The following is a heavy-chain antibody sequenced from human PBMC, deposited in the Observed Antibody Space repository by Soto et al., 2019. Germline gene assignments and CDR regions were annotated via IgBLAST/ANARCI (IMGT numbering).Heavy chain of an antibody. Sequence: PSETLSLTCSVSGGSVSMGSSHWTYWSWIRQPPGKGLEWIGSIYYSGSTYYNPSLKSRVTISVDTSKNQFSLKLSSVTAADTAVYYCARHTPAISISDHWGQGTLVTVSS. J-gene: IGHJ4*02. CDR1: GGSVSMGSSHWTY. V-gene: IGHV4-39*01. CDR2: IYYSGST. D-gene: IGHD2-15*01. CDR3: ARHTPAISISDH.